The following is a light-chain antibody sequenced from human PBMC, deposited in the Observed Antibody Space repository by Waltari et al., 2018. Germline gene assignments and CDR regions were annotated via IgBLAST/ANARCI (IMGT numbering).Light chain of an antibody. J-gene: IGKJ1*01. CDR2: GVS. Sequence: EIVLTQSPGTLSLSPGERATLSCRASETVPAGYLAWYQQKPGQSPRLLIYGVSIRATDIPDRFSGSESGTDFTLTVSRLEPEDFAVYYCQQYGSSPWTFGQGTRVEI. V-gene: IGKV3-20*01. CDR3: QQYGSSPWT. CDR1: ETVPAGY.